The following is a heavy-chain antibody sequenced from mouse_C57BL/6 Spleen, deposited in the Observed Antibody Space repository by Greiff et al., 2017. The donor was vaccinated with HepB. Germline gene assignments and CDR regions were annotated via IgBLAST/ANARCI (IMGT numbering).Heavy chain of an antibody. V-gene: IGHV2-6-1*01. CDR3: ARQRYYYGSRYAMDY. Sequence: VKLMESVPGLVAPSQSLSITCTVSGFSLTSYGVHWVRQPPGKGLEWLVVIWSDGSTTYNSALKSRLSISKDNSKSQVFLKMNSLQTDDTAMYYCARQRYYYGSRYAMDYWGQGTSVTVSS. CDR2: IWSDGST. D-gene: IGHD1-1*01. J-gene: IGHJ4*01. CDR1: GFSLTSYG.